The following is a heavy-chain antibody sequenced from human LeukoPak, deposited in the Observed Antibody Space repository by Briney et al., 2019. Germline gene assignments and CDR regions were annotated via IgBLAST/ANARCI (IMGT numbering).Heavy chain of an antibody. V-gene: IGHV3-23*01. D-gene: IGHD3-10*01. CDR1: GFTFSSYE. J-gene: IGHJ4*02. Sequence: GGSLRLSCAASGFTFSSYEMNWVRQAPGKGLEWVSAISGSGGSTYYADSVKGRFTISRDNSRNILYLQMSSLRAEDTAIYYCARTPSGSGNFFDYWGQGAPVTVSS. CDR2: ISGSGGST. CDR3: ARTPSGSGNFFDY.